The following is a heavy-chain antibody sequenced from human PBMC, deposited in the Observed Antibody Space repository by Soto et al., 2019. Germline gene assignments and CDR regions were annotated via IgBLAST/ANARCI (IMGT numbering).Heavy chain of an antibody. Sequence: PGGSLRLSCAASGFTFSSYGMHWVRQAPGKGLEWVAVISYDGSNKYYADSVKGRFTISRDNSKNTLYLQMNSLRAEDTAVYYCAKGSTETTKLGYYYGMDVWGQGTTVTVSS. J-gene: IGHJ6*02. D-gene: IGHD1-7*01. CDR3: AKGSTETTKLGYYYGMDV. V-gene: IGHV3-30*18. CDR1: GFTFSSYG. CDR2: ISYDGSNK.